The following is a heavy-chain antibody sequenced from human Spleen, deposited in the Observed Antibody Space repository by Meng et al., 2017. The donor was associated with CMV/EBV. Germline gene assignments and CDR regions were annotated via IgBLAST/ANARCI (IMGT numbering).Heavy chain of an antibody. D-gene: IGHD1-7*01. Sequence: GESLKISCAGSGFTFSSYEMNWVRQAPGKGLEWVANIKQDGSEKYYVDSVKGRFTISRDNAKNSLYLQMNNLRAEDTAVYYCARVNYNWNWGAFDIWGQGTMVTVSS. CDR3: ARVNYNWNWGAFDI. CDR1: GFTFSSYE. CDR2: IKQDGSEK. V-gene: IGHV3-7*01. J-gene: IGHJ3*02.